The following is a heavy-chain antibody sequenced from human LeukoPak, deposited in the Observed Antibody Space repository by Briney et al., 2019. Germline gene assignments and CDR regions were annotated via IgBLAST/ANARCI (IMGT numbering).Heavy chain of an antibody. CDR1: GGSFSGYY. D-gene: IGHD3-10*01. CDR2: INHSGST. J-gene: IGHJ2*01. CDR3: ASPYYYGSGSSYWYFDL. Sequence: PSETLSLTCAVYGGSFSGYYWSWIRQPPGKGLEWIGEINHSGSTNYNPSLKSRVTIPVDTSKNQFSLKLSSVTAADTAVYYCASPYYYGSGSSYWYFDLWGRGTLVTVSS. V-gene: IGHV4-34*01.